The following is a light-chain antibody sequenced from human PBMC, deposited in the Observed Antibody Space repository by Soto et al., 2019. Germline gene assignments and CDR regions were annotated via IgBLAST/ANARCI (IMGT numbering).Light chain of an antibody. CDR3: QHYDSYSPWM. V-gene: IGKV1-5*01. CDR2: DAS. Sequence: DIQMTQSPSTLSASVGDRVTITCRASQSISSWLAWYQQKPGKAPKLLIYDASSLESGVPSRFSGSGSGSEFTLTISSLQPDDSATYYCQHYDSYSPWMFGQGTRVEI. CDR1: QSISSW. J-gene: IGKJ1*01.